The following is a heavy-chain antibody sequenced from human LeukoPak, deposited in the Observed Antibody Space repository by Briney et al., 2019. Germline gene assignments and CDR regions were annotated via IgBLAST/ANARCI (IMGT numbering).Heavy chain of an antibody. CDR1: GDSVSGVY. CDR2: VYYSGDT. D-gene: IGHD2-15*01. V-gene: IGHV4-59*08. J-gene: IGHJ4*02. Sequence: SETLSLTCTVSGDSVSGVYWSWIRQPPGKGLEWIGYVYYSGDTNYNPSLKSRVTMSLDTSKTQVALRLSSVTAADTAVYYCARHPFATPFDYWGRGTLLTVSS. CDR3: ARHPFATPFDY.